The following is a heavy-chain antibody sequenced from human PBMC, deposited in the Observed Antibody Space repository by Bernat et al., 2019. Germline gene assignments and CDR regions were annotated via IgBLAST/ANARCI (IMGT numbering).Heavy chain of an antibody. CDR2: ISSSSSTI. J-gene: IGHJ6*02. CDR1: GFTFSSYS. CDR3: ARRDCSSTSCYSHYYGMDV. V-gene: IGHV3-48*01. Sequence: EVQLVESGGGLVQPGGSLRLSCAASGFTFSSYSMNWVRQAPGKGLEWVSYISSSSSTIYYAASVKGRFTISRDNAKNSLYLQMNSLRAADTAVYYCARRDCSSTSCYSHYYGMDVWGQGTTVTVSS. D-gene: IGHD2-2*01.